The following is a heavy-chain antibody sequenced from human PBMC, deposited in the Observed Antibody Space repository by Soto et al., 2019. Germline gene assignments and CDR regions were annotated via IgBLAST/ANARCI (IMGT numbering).Heavy chain of an antibody. Sequence: EVELVQSGAEVKKPGESLRISCKGSGYSFTSYWISWVRQMPGKGLEWMGRIDPSDSYTNYSTSFQGHVTISADKSISTAYLQWSSLKASDTAMYYCARHRGVIAAAGDYYYYYGMDVWGQGTTVTVSS. J-gene: IGHJ6*02. CDR2: IDPSDSYT. CDR3: ARHRGVIAAAGDYYYYYGMDV. D-gene: IGHD6-13*01. V-gene: IGHV5-10-1*01. CDR1: GYSFTSYW.